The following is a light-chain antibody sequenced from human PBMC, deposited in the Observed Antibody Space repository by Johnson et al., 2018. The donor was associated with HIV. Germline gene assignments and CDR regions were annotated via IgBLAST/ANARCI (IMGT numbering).Light chain of an antibody. CDR1: SSNIGNNY. J-gene: IGLJ1*01. Sequence: TQPPSVSAAPGHNVTISCAGSSSNIGNNYVSWYQQLPGTAPKLLIYENNKRPSGIPDRFSGSKSGTSATLGITRLQTGDEADYYCGTWDSSLNVFGTGTKVTVL. CDR3: GTWDSSLNV. CDR2: ENN. V-gene: IGLV1-51*02.